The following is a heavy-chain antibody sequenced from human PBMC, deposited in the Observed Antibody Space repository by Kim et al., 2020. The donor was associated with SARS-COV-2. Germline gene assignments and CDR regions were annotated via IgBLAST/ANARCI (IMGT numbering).Heavy chain of an antibody. J-gene: IGHJ4*01. D-gene: IGHD5-12*01. CDR1: GFIFSDHY. V-gene: IGHV3-72*01. CDR2: SRDKASGHTT. Sequence: GGSLRLSCAVSGFIFSDHYMDWVRQAPGKGLEWVGRSRDKASGHTTEYVASVRGRFTISRDDSKSSLHLQMNNLETEASAVYSCTGVNPVAARVSFDYWG. CDR3: TGVNPVAARVSFDY.